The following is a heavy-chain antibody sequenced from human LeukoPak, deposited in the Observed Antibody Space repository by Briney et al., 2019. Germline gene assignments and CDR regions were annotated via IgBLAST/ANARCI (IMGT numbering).Heavy chain of an antibody. CDR1: GYTFTGYY. CDR2: INPNSGGT. V-gene: IGHV1-2*02. D-gene: IGHD5-18*01. CDR3: AARVDTAMNNYYYYMDV. J-gene: IGHJ6*03. Sequence: ASVKVSCKASGYTFTGYYMHWVRQAPGQGLEWMGWINPNSGGTNYAQKFQGRVTMTRDTSISTAYMELSRLRSDDTAVYYCAARVDTAMNNYYYYMDVWGKGTTVTVSS.